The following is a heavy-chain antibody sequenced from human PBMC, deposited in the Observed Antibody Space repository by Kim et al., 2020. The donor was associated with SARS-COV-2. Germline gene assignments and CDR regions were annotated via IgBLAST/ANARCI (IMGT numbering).Heavy chain of an antibody. CDR3: ARDDSSGYYYRPFDY. Sequence: PSLKSRVTISVDTSKNQFSLKLSSVTAADTAVYYCARDDSSGYYYRPFDYWGQGTLVTVSS. J-gene: IGHJ4*02. D-gene: IGHD3-22*01. V-gene: IGHV4-34*01.